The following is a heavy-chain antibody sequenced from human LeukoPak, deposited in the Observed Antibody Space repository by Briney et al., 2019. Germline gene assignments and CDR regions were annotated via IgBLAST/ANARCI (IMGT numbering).Heavy chain of an antibody. Sequence: VASVKVSCKASGYTFTGYYMHWVRQAPGQGLEWMGWINPNSGGTNYAQKFQGWVTMTRDTSISTAYMELSRLRSDDMAVYYCARVAEGKGASAFDYWGQGTLVTVSS. CDR1: GYTFTGYY. D-gene: IGHD1-26*01. J-gene: IGHJ4*02. CDR3: ARVAEGKGASAFDY. V-gene: IGHV1-2*04. CDR2: INPNSGGT.